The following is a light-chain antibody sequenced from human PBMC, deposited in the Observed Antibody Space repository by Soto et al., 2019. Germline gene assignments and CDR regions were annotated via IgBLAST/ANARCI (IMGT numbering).Light chain of an antibody. J-gene: IGLJ3*02. CDR3: AAWDDSLSGWV. Sequence: QSVLTQPPSASGTPGQRVTISCSGSSSNIGSNYVYWYQQVPGTAPKLLIYSNNQRPSGVPDRFSGYKSGASASLAISGLRSEDEADYYCAAWDDSLSGWVFGGGTKVTVL. V-gene: IGLV1-47*02. CDR2: SNN. CDR1: SSNIGSNY.